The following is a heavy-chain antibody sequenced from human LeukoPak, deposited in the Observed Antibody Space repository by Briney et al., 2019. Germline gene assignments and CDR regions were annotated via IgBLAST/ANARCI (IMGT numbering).Heavy chain of an antibody. CDR2: IYYSGST. CDR1: GGSISNKY. J-gene: IGHJ5*02. V-gene: IGHV4-59*01. Sequence: SETLSLTCTVSGGSISNKYWSWIRQPPGKGLEWIGYIYYSGSTNYNPSLKSRVTILVGTSKNQFSLKLSSVTAADTAVYYCARDKHRNWFDPWGQGTLVTVSS. CDR3: ARDKHRNWFDP. D-gene: IGHD2/OR15-2a*01.